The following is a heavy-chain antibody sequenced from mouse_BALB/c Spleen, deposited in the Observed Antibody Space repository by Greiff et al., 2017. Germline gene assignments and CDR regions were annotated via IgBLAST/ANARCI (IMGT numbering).Heavy chain of an antibody. J-gene: IGHJ4*01. Sequence: LVESGAELAKPGASVKMSCKASGYTFTSYWMHWVKQRPGQGLEWIGYINPSTGYTEYNQKFKDKATLTADKSSSTAYMQLSSLTSEDSAVYYCASITTATYAMDYWGQGTSVTVSS. CDR2: INPSTGYT. CDR3: ASITTATYAMDY. V-gene: IGHV1-7*01. CDR1: GYTFTSYW. D-gene: IGHD1-2*01.